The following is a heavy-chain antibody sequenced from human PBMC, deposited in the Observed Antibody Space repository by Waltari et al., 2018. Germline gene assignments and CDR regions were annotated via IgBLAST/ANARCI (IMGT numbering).Heavy chain of an antibody. Sequence: QLQLQESGPGLVKPSETLSLTCSVSGVSITIDRHYWGWIRQPPGQGLEWVATLSYSGATYSSPSLKSRVTISRDTSKNQVSLQLGSVTAADTAVYYCATYIGASLGTAAFDVWGQGTMVTVSS. CDR2: LSYSGAT. CDR3: ATYIGASLGTAAFDV. V-gene: IGHV4-39*01. CDR1: GVSITIDRHY. D-gene: IGHD5-12*01. J-gene: IGHJ3*01.